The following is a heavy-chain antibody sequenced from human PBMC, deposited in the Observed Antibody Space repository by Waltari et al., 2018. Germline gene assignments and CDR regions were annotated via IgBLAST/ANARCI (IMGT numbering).Heavy chain of an antibody. Sequence: QVQLQQWGAGLLKPSETLSLTCAVYGGSFSGYYWSWIRQPPGKGLEWIGEINHSGSTNYNPSLKSRVTISVGTSKNQFSLKLSSVTAADTAVYYCASGSGGDGSDPSDKGGFDYWGQGTLVIVSS. V-gene: IGHV4-34*01. D-gene: IGHD2-21*01. CDR3: ASGSGGDGSDPSDKGGFDY. CDR2: INHSGST. J-gene: IGHJ4*02. CDR1: GGSFSGYY.